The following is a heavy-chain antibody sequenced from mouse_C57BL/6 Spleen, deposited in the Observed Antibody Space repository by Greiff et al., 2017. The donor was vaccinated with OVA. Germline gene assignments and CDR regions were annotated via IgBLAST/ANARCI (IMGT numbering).Heavy chain of an antibody. V-gene: IGHV1-59*01. J-gene: IGHJ3*01. CDR2: IDPSDSYT. CDR3: AYYYGSSTWFAY. CDR1: GYTFTSYW. Sequence: VQLQQPGAELVRPGTSVKLSCKASGYTFTSYWMHWVKQRPGQGLEWIGVIDPSDSYTNYNQKFKGKATLTVDTSSSTAYMQLSSLTSEDSAVYYCAYYYGSSTWFAYWGQGTLVTVSA. D-gene: IGHD1-1*01.